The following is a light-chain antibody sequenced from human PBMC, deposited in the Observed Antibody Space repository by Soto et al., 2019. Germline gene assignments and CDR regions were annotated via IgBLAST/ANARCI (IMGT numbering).Light chain of an antibody. CDR3: SSYTTSSSTPYA. V-gene: IGLV2-14*01. Sequence: QSALTQPASVSGSPGQSITISCTGTTSDVGGSNYVSWFQHHPGKAPRLVIYEVSNRPSGVSNRISGSKSGNTASLTISGLQAEDEADYYYSSYTTSSSTPYAFGTGTKLTVL. CDR1: TSDVGGSNY. J-gene: IGLJ1*01. CDR2: EVS.